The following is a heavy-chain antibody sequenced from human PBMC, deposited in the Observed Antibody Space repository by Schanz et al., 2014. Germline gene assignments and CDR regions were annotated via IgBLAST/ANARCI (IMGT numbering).Heavy chain of an antibody. J-gene: IGHJ4*02. CDR3: AKAQGSGFDS. V-gene: IGHV3-48*01. Sequence: EAHLVESGGGLVKPGGSLTLSCAASGFTFSSYAMSWVRQAPGKGLEWVSYISGSSRTIYYADSMKGRFTMSRDNAKNSVFLQMNSLRAEDTAVDYCAKAQGSGFDSWGQGTLVTVSS. CDR1: GFTFSSYA. CDR2: ISGSSRTI. D-gene: IGHD6-25*01.